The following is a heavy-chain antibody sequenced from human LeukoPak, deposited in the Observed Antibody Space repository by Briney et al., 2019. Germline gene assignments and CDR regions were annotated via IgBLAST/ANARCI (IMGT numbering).Heavy chain of an antibody. CDR3: ARDRGMATIRYYFDY. CDR1: GFTFSSFA. J-gene: IGHJ4*02. D-gene: IGHD5-24*01. CDR2: ISYDGSNK. Sequence: GRSLRLSCAASGFTFSSFAMDWVRQAPGKGLEWVAVISYDGSNKYYAVSVKGRFTISRDNSKNTLYLQMGSLRAEDMAVYYCARDRGMATIRYYFDYWGQGTLVTVSS. V-gene: IGHV3-30*14.